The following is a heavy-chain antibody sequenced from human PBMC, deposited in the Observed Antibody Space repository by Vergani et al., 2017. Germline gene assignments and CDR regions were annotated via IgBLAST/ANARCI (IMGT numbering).Heavy chain of an antibody. CDR1: GGSISSYY. D-gene: IGHD3-3*01. J-gene: IGHJ6*03. CDR2: IYYSGST. Sequence: QVQLQESGPGLVKPSETLSLTCTVSGGSISSYYWSWIRQPPGKGLEWIGYIYYSGSTNYNPSLKSRVTISVDTSKNQFSLKLSSVTAADTAVYYCARGYYDLWSGYYRGDYYYYMDVWGKGTTVTVSS. CDR3: ARGYYDLWSGYYRGDYYYYMDV. V-gene: IGHV4-59*01.